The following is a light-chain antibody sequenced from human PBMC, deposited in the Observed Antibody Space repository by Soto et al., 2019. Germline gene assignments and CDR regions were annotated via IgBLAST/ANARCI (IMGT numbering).Light chain of an antibody. CDR1: SSEVGSYNY. V-gene: IGLV2-23*01. J-gene: IGLJ2*01. CDR3: SLYGGTL. CDR2: EGT. Sequence: QSALTQPASLSASPGQSITISCTGTSSEVGSYNYICWYQHRPGKALKLLIHEGTKRPSGVSDRFSASTSDTTASLTISGLQAEDEADYYCSLYGGTLFGGGTKVTVL.